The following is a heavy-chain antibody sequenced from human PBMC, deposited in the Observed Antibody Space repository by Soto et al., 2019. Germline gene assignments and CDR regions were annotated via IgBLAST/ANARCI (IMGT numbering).Heavy chain of an antibody. CDR3: ARSLSTIGGRPDS. D-gene: IGHD6-6*01. Sequence: ASVKVSCKASGYTFTGYYMHWVRQAPGQGLEWMGWINPNSGDTKYAQKFQGRVTMTRDTSTRTAYMEVSRLTSDDTAVYYCARSLSTIGGRPDSWGQGTLVTVSS. V-gene: IGHV1-2*02. CDR1: GYTFTGYY. J-gene: IGHJ4*02. CDR2: INPNSGDT.